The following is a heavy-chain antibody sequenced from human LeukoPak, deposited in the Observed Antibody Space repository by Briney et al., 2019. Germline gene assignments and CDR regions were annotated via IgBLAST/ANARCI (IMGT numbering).Heavy chain of an antibody. CDR1: GFTFSSYG. J-gene: IGHJ4*02. D-gene: IGHD2-2*01. CDR2: ICSTSRCI. V-gene: IGHV3-21*01. Sequence: GRSLRLSCAASGFTFSSYGMHWVRQAPGRGLEWVSSICSTSRCIFYADSVKGRFTISRDNAKSSLYLQMNDLRAEDTAVYYCVRHGDTDSCLANWGQGTLVTVSS. CDR3: VRHGDTDSCLAN.